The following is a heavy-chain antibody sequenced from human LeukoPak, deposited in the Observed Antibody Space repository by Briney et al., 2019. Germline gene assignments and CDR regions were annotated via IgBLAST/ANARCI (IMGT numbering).Heavy chain of an antibody. D-gene: IGHD1-1*01. CDR1: GHTFTGYY. J-gene: IGHJ4*02. Sequence: ASVKVSCKASGHTFTGYYMHWVRQAPGQGLEWMGWISAYNGNTNYAQKLQGRVTMTTDTSTSTAYMELRSLRSDDTAVYYCYWNHATGDGPYWGQGTLVTVSS. V-gene: IGHV1-18*04. CDR2: ISAYNGNT. CDR3: YWNHATGDGPY.